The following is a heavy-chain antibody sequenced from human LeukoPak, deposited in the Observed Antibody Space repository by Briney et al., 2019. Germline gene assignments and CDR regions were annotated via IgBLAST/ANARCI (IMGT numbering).Heavy chain of an antibody. V-gene: IGHV3-23*01. Sequence: GGSLRLSCAASGFTFSNYAMVWVRQAPGKGLEWVSTISGSGGSAYYADSVKGRFTISRDNSKNTLSLQMNGLRAEDTAVYYCARGRAAMGHFDYWGQGTLVTVSS. CDR2: ISGSGGSA. J-gene: IGHJ4*02. D-gene: IGHD5-18*01. CDR3: ARGRAAMGHFDY. CDR1: GFTFSNYA.